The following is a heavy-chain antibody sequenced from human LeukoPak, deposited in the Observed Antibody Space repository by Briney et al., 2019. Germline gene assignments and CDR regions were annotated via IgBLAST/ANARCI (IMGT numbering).Heavy chain of an antibody. CDR1: GGSISSYY. V-gene: IGHV4-59*01. J-gene: IGHJ4*02. CDR2: IYYSGST. Sequence: PSETLSLTCTVSGGSISSYYWSWIRQPPGTGLEWIGYIYYSGSTNYNPSLKSRVTISVDTSKNQFSLKLSSVTAADTAVYYCARAAMVRGVPIYYFDYWGQGTLVTVSS. CDR3: ARAAMVRGVPIYYFDY. D-gene: IGHD3-10*01.